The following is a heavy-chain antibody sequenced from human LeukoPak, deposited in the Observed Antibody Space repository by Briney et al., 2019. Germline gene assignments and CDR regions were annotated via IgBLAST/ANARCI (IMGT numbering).Heavy chain of an antibody. CDR3: ARVGGLRFLYHYFDY. Sequence: RPSETLSLTCAVYGGSFSGYYWSWIRQPPGKGLEWIGEINHSGSTNYNPSLKSRVTISVDTSKDQFSLKLSSVTAADTAVYYCARVGGLRFLYHYFDYWGQGTLVTVSS. D-gene: IGHD3-3*01. J-gene: IGHJ4*02. CDR1: GGSFSGYY. V-gene: IGHV4-34*01. CDR2: INHSGST.